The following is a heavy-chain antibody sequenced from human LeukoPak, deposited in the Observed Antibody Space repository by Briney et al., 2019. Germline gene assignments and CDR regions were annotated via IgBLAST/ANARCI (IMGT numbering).Heavy chain of an antibody. Sequence: GESLKISCKGSGYSFTSYWIGWVRQMPGKGLERMGIIYPGDSDTRYSPSFQGQVTISADKSISTAYLQWSSLKASDTAMYYCARHDSSGYYRYYYYGMDVWGQGTTVTVSS. V-gene: IGHV5-51*01. CDR1: GYSFTSYW. D-gene: IGHD3-22*01. CDR3: ARHDSSGYYRYYYYGMDV. J-gene: IGHJ6*02. CDR2: IYPGDSDT.